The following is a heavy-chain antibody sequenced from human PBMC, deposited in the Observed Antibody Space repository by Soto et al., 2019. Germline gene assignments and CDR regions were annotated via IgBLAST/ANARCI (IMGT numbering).Heavy chain of an antibody. CDR3: ATLAYDYIWGSYPRGAFDI. CDR1: GYTLTVLS. V-gene: IGHV1-24*01. D-gene: IGHD3-16*02. J-gene: IGHJ3*02. Sequence: APVKVSCKVSGYTLTVLSMYWVRQAPGQGLEWMGGFDPEDGETIYAQKFQGRVTMTEDTSTDTAYMELSSLRSEDTAVYYCATLAYDYIWGSYPRGAFDIWGQGTMVTVSS. CDR2: FDPEDGET.